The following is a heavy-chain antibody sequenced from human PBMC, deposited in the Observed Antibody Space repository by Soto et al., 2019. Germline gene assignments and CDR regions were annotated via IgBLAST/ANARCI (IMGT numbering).Heavy chain of an antibody. D-gene: IGHD4-17*01. J-gene: IGHJ4*02. CDR1: GYSFSSHW. Sequence: PGESLKISCQGSGYSFSSHWIGWVRQMSGKGLDWMGIIYPGDSDTRYSPSFLGQVTISADKSINTAYLQWSSLKASDTAMYYCARQGNGAEGFDFWGQGALVTVSS. V-gene: IGHV5-51*01. CDR2: IYPGDSDT. CDR3: ARQGNGAEGFDF.